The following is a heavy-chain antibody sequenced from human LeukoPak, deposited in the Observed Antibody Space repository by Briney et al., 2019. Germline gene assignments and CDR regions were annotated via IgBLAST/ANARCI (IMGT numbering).Heavy chain of an antibody. J-gene: IGHJ6*02. D-gene: IGHD3-9*01. Sequence: SVKVSCKASGGTFSSYAISWVRQAPGQGLEWMGGIIPIFGTANYAQKFQGRVAITADESTSTAYMELSSMRSEDTAVYYCARGEHSGILTGRHSYYYYYGMDVWGQGTTVTVSS. CDR2: IIPIFGTA. CDR1: GGTFSSYA. V-gene: IGHV1-69*13. CDR3: ARGEHSGILTGRHSYYYYYGMDV.